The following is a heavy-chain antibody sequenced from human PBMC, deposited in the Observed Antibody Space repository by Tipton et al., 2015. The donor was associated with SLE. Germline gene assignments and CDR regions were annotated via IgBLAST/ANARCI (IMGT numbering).Heavy chain of an antibody. CDR2: TRYDGSDK. Sequence: GSLRLSCAVSGYTFSHYGMHWVRQAPGKALEWVAFTRYDGSDKYYADSVKGRFTISRDDSNNMLYLEMNSLRADDTAVYYCAKHGVYGMDVWGRGTAVTVSS. CDR1: GYTFSHYG. J-gene: IGHJ6*02. D-gene: IGHD3-3*01. V-gene: IGHV3-30*02. CDR3: AKHGVYGMDV.